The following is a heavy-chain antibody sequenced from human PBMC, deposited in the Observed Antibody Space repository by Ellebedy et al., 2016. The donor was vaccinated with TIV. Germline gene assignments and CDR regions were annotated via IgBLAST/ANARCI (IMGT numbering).Heavy chain of an antibody. Sequence: PGGSLRLSCAASGFTFSSYWMSWVRQAPGKGLEWVANIKQDGTEKYYVDSVKGRFTISRDNAKSTLYLQMNTLRAEDTAVYYCATDQAGGSGIDYWGQGTLVTVSS. D-gene: IGHD3-10*01. CDR3: ATDQAGGSGIDY. V-gene: IGHV3-7*01. CDR2: IKQDGTEK. CDR1: GFTFSSYW. J-gene: IGHJ4*02.